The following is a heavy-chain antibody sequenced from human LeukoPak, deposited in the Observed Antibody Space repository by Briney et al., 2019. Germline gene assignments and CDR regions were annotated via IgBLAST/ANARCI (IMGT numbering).Heavy chain of an antibody. Sequence: GGSLRLSCAASGFTVSSNYMSWVRQAPGKGLEWVSVIYSGGSTYYADSVKGRFTISRDNSKNTLYLQMNSLRAEDTAVHYCARGTVTSLYGMDVWGQGTTVTVSS. J-gene: IGHJ6*02. V-gene: IGHV3-66*01. CDR2: IYSGGST. CDR3: ARGTVTSLYGMDV. D-gene: IGHD4-17*01. CDR1: GFTVSSNY.